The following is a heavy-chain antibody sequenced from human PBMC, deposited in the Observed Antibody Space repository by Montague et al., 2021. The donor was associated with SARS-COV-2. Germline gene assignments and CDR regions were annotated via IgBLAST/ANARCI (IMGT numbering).Heavy chain of an antibody. Sequence: SETLSLTCAVSGYSISSSNWWGWIRQAPGRGLEWIGYIYHTGSTYYNPSLKSRVTMSVDKSNNLFSLELSSVTEVDTAVYCCAKSADHNYFLDSWGQGTPVTVSS. CDR2: IYHTGST. CDR1: GYSISSSNW. CDR3: AKSADHNYFLDS. J-gene: IGHJ4*02. D-gene: IGHD5-24*01. V-gene: IGHV4-28*01.